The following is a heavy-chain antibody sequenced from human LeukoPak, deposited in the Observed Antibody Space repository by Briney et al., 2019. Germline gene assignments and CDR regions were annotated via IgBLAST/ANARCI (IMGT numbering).Heavy chain of an antibody. Sequence: ASVKVSCKTSGYTFTAFYMHWVRQAPGQGLEWMGRINPNSGDTNYAQNFQGRVTMTRDTSISTAYVELGRLSSDDTAVYFCTRLYSSDWSFDSWGQGTLVTVSS. D-gene: IGHD6-19*01. CDR1: GYTFTAFY. V-gene: IGHV1-2*06. CDR2: INPNSGDT. J-gene: IGHJ4*02. CDR3: TRLYSSDWSFDS.